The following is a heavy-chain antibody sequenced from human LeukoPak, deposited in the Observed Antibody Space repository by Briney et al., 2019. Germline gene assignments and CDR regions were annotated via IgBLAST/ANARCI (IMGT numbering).Heavy chain of an antibody. J-gene: IGHJ4*02. V-gene: IGHV1-46*01. CDR3: ARDNGGEYYYGSGSFYYFDY. CDR2: INPSGGST. D-gene: IGHD3-10*01. CDR1: GYTFTIYY. Sequence: EASVKVSCRASGYTFTIYYMHWVRQAPGQGLEWMGIINPSGGSTSYAQKFQGRVTMTRDTSTSTVYMELSSLRSEDTAVYYCARDNGGEYYYGSGSFYYFDYWGQGTLVTVSS.